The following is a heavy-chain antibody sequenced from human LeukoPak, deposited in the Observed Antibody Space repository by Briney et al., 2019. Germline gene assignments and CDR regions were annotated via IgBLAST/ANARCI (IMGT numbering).Heavy chain of an antibody. D-gene: IGHD2/OR15-2a*01. CDR3: ARVNPLAQYYNWFDP. CDR2: INPSGGST. J-gene: IGHJ5*02. V-gene: IGHV1-46*03. CDR1: GYTFTSYY. Sequence: ASVKVSCKASGYTFTSYYMHWVRQAPGQGLEWMGIINPSGGSTSYAQKFQSRVTMTRDTSTSTVYMELSSLRSEDTAVYYCARVNPLAQYYNWFDPWGQGTLVTVSS.